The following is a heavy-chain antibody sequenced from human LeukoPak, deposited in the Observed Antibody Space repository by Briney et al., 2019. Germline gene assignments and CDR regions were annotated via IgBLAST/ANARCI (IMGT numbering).Heavy chain of an antibody. CDR2: ISSSSSYI. V-gene: IGHV3-21*01. J-gene: IGHJ4*02. D-gene: IGHD3-16*01. Sequence: PGGSLRLPCAASGFTFSSYWMNWARQAPGKGLEWVSSISSSSSYIYYADSVKGRFTISRDNAKNSLYLQMNSLRAEDTAVYYCASFVWGSNTDYWGQGTLVTVSS. CDR3: ASFVWGSNTDY. CDR1: GFTFSSYW.